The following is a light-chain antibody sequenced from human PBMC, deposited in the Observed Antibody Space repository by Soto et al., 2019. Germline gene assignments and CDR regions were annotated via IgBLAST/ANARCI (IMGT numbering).Light chain of an antibody. J-gene: IGKJ4*01. Sequence: ETEMTQSPATLSLSPGDRATLSCRASQSVGNKLVWYQQRPGQAPRFLIYGASTRATGIPVRFSASGSGTEFTLTIDSLQSEDFAVYYCQQYDEWPPAFGGGTKVEI. CDR2: GAS. CDR3: QQYDEWPPA. CDR1: QSVGNK. V-gene: IGKV3-15*01.